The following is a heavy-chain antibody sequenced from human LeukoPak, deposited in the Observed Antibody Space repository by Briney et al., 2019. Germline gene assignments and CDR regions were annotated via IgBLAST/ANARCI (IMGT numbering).Heavy chain of an antibody. V-gene: IGHV1-8*01. CDR2: MNPNSGNT. CDR1: GYTFTSYD. Sequence: ASVKVSCKASGYTFTSYDINWVRQATGQGLEWMGWMNPNSGNTGYAQKFQGRVTITADESTSTAYMELSSLRSEDTAVYYCASHRVRGVIPDAFDIWGQGTMVTVSS. CDR3: ASHRVRGVIPDAFDI. J-gene: IGHJ3*02. D-gene: IGHD3-10*01.